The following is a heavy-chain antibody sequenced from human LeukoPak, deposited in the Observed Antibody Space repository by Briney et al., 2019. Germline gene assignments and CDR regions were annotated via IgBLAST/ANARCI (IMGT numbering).Heavy chain of an antibody. CDR1: GGSISSYY. J-gene: IGHJ4*02. V-gene: IGHV4-59*12. Sequence: SETLSLTCTVSGGSISSYYWSWIRQPPGKGLEWIGYIYYSGSTNYNPSLKSRVTISVDTSKNQFSRKLSSVTAADTAVYYCAREATLVIDYWGQGTLVTVSS. CDR3: AREATLVIDY. CDR2: IYYSGST.